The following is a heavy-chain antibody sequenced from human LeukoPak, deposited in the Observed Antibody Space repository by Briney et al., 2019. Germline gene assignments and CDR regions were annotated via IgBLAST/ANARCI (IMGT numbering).Heavy chain of an antibody. CDR3: ARAPHYNILTGDRLFDY. Sequence: GGSLRLSCAASGFTFSSYAMSWVRQAPGKGLEWVSAISGSGGSTYYADSVKGRFTISRDNSKNTLYLQMNSLRADDTAIYYCARAPHYNILTGDRLFDYWGQGTLVTVSS. CDR2: ISGSGGST. CDR1: GFTFSSYA. D-gene: IGHD3-9*01. V-gene: IGHV3-23*01. J-gene: IGHJ4*02.